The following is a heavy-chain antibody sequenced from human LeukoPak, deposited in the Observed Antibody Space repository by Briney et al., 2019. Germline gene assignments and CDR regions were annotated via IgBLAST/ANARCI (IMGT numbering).Heavy chain of an antibody. J-gene: IGHJ6*02. Sequence: GGSLRLSCAASGFTVSSNYMSWVRQAPGKGLEWVSVIYSGGSTYYADSVKGRFTISRHNSKNTLYLQMNSLRAEDTAVYYCASETLYCSGGSCYSGGYYYYGMDVWGQGTTATVSS. CDR3: ASETLYCSGGSCYSGGYYYYGMDV. CDR1: GFTVSSNY. CDR2: IYSGGST. D-gene: IGHD2-15*01. V-gene: IGHV3-53*04.